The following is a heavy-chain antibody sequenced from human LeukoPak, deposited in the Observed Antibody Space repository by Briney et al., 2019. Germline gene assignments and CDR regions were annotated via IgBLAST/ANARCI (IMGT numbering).Heavy chain of an antibody. J-gene: IGHJ5*02. D-gene: IGHD3-9*01. CDR3: ARKENILTGYCDH. Sequence: GGSLRLSCAASGFTFSSYTMNWVRQAPGKGLEWVSSISSDSNYIYYADSVKGRFTISRDNAWNSLYLQMNSLRAEDTAVYYCARKENILTGYCDHWGQGTLVTVSS. V-gene: IGHV3-21*01. CDR2: ISSDSNYI. CDR1: GFTFSSYT.